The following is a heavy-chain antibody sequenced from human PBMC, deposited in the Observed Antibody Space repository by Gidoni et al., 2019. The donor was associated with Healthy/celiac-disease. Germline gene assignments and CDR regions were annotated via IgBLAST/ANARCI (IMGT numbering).Heavy chain of an antibody. CDR3: ARTPDYYYGSGSYLDY. CDR1: GGTFSSYA. J-gene: IGHJ4*02. V-gene: IGHV1-69*06. Sequence: QVQLVQSGAEVTKPGSSVKVSCKASGGTFSSYAISWVRQAPGQGLEWMGGIIPICGTANYAQKFQGRVTITADKSTSTAYMELSSLRSEDTAVYYCARTPDYYYGSGSYLDYWGQGTLVTVSS. CDR2: IIPICGTA. D-gene: IGHD3-10*01.